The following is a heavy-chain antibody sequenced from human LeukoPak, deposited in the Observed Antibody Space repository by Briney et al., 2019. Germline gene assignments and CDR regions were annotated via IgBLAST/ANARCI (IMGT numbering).Heavy chain of an antibody. D-gene: IGHD6-13*01. Sequence: GGSLRLSCAASGFTFSTYAMNWVRQAPGEGLEWVSSIGGSSTSLYYADSLEGRFTISRDNAKNSLYLQTNSLRAEDTAVYYCARGAADYDYYMDVWGKGTTVTVSS. CDR1: GFTFSTYA. V-gene: IGHV3-21*04. J-gene: IGHJ6*03. CDR2: IGGSSTSL. CDR3: ARGAADYDYYMDV.